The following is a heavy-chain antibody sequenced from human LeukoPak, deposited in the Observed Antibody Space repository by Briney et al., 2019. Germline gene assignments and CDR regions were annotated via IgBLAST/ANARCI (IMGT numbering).Heavy chain of an antibody. CDR1: GGSISSSSYY. V-gene: IGHV4-39*01. Sequence: SETLSLTCTVSGGSISSSSYYWGWIRQPPGKGLEWIGSIYYSGSTYYNPSLKSRVTISVDTSKNQFSLKLSSVTAADTAVYYCARYKWGEPQFDYWGQGTLVTVSS. CDR3: ARYKWGEPQFDY. D-gene: IGHD3-16*01. J-gene: IGHJ4*02. CDR2: IYYSGST.